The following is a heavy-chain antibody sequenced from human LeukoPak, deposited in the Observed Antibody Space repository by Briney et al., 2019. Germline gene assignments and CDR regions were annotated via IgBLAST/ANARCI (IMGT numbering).Heavy chain of an antibody. CDR3: ARLLGWSGPINWFDR. J-gene: IGHJ5*02. Sequence: SETLSLTFTVSGGAISSYYWSWLRQPPGKGLEWIGYVYYSGITNYNPSLKSRLPISVGTYKTHFSLKLTSVTAADPAVYYCARLLGWSGPINWFDRWGRGTLVTVSS. V-gene: IGHV4-59*08. CDR1: GGAISSYY. D-gene: IGHD3-3*01. CDR2: VYYSGIT.